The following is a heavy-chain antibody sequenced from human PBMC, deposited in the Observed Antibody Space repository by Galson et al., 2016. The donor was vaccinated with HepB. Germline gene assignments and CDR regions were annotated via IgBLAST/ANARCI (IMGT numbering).Heavy chain of an antibody. CDR1: GFTFSNNW. D-gene: IGHD3-16*01. CDR3: AGGGGFVSDY. Sequence: SLRLSCAASGFTFSNNWMNWVRQAPGKGLEWVANIKQDGSETYYVDSVKGRFSISRDNAQNSLYLQMNSLRSGDTAVYYCAGGGGFVSDYWGQGTLVTVSS. J-gene: IGHJ4*02. CDR2: IKQDGSET. V-gene: IGHV3-7*03.